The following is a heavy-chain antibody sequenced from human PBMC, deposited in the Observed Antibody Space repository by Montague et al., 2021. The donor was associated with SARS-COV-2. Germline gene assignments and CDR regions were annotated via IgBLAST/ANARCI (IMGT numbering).Heavy chain of an antibody. V-gene: IGHV3-7*01. CDR2: INQDGSES. Sequence: SLRLSCAASGFTFSSYWMSWVRQAPGKGLEWVATINQDGSESYYVDPVTGRFTISRDNAKNSLYLQMNSLRDDDTAVYYCAAGQGSSWLWGQGTLVTVSS. CDR3: AAGQGSSWL. CDR1: GFTFSSYW. J-gene: IGHJ4*02. D-gene: IGHD6-13*01.